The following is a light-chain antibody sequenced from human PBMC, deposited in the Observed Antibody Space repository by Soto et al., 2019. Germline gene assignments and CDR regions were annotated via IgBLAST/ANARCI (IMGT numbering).Light chain of an antibody. CDR1: SGHSSYA. CDR3: QTWGTGGV. V-gene: IGLV4-69*01. CDR2: LNSDGSH. Sequence: QPVLTQSPSASASLGASVKLTCTLSSGHSSYAIAWHQQQPEKGPRYLMKLNSDGSHSKGDGIPDRFSGSSSGAERYLTISSLQSEDEGDYYCQTWGTGGVFGGGTKLTVL. J-gene: IGLJ2*01.